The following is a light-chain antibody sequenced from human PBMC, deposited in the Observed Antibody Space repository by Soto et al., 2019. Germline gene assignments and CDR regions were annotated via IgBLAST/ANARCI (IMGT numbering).Light chain of an antibody. CDR2: GVS. Sequence: QSALTQPASVSGSPGQSITISCAGTSSDISGSNYVSWYQQHPGKAPKLMIYGVSNRPSGVSNRFSGSKSGNTASLTISGLQADDEADYFCYSSRSSSSTFSVFGTRTKLTVL. V-gene: IGLV2-14*03. J-gene: IGLJ1*01. CDR3: YSSRSSSSTFSV. CDR1: SSDISGSNY.